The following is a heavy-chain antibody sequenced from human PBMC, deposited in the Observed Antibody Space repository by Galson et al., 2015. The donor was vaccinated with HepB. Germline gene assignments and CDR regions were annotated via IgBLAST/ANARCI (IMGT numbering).Heavy chain of an antibody. CDR1: GLTFSKAW. Sequence: SLRLSCAVSGLTFSKAWMSWVRQAPGKGLEWVGHIKSKSDGGATGYAAPVKGRFTISRDDSKNTLYLQMNSLKTEDTAVYCCTTGVARDPYYFDFWGQGTLVTVSS. V-gene: IGHV3-15*01. CDR3: TTGVARDPYYFDF. J-gene: IGHJ4*02. D-gene: IGHD5-12*01. CDR2: IKSKSDGGAT.